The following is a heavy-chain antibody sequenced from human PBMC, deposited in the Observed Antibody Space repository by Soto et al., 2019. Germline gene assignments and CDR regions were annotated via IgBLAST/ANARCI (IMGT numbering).Heavy chain of an antibody. CDR2: INHSGST. Sequence: SETLSLTCAVYGGSFSGYYWSWIRQPPGKGLEWIGEINHSGSTNYNPSLKSRVTISVDTSKNQFSLKLSSVTAADTAVYYCARGDSSGGRFYYMDVWGKGTTVTV. D-gene: IGHD6-19*01. CDR3: ARGDSSGGRFYYMDV. CDR1: GGSFSGYY. J-gene: IGHJ6*03. V-gene: IGHV4-34*01.